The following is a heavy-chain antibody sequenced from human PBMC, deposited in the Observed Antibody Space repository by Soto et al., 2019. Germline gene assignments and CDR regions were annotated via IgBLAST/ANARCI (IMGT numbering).Heavy chain of an antibody. V-gene: IGHV3-33*01. Sequence: GGSLRLSCAASGFTFSSYGMHWVRQAPGKGLEWVAVIWYDGSNKYYADSVKGRFTISRDNSKNTLYLQMNSLRAEDTAVYYCARDRGSSWFNDAFDIWGQGTMVT. CDR3: ARDRGSSWFNDAFDI. D-gene: IGHD6-13*01. CDR2: IWYDGSNK. J-gene: IGHJ3*02. CDR1: GFTFSSYG.